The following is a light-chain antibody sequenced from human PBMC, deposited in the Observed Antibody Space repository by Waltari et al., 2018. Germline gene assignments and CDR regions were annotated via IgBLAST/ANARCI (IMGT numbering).Light chain of an antibody. CDR1: QSPVSLDGNTY. V-gene: IGKV2-30*01. CDR2: QVS. J-gene: IGKJ1*01. Sequence: DVAMTQSPLSLPVTLGQPASISCRSSQSPVSLDGNTYLIWFQKRPGQSPRRLIYQVSNRDSGVPDRFSGSGSGTDFTLKISTVEAEDVAIYYCMQGTHWPPTFGQGTKVEVK. CDR3: MQGTHWPPT.